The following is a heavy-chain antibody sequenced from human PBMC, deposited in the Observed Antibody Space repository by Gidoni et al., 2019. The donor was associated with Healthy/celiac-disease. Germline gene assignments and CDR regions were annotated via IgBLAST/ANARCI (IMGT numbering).Heavy chain of an antibody. CDR1: GFTFTSSA. J-gene: IGHJ3*02. V-gene: IGHV1-58*02. D-gene: IGHD5-18*01. CDR3: AAGYEWIQLWPRI. Sequence: QMQLVQSGPEVTKPGTSVQVSCTASGFTFTSSAMQWGRQASGQRLEWIGWIVVGSGNTNYAQKFQERVTSTRDMSTSTAYMELSSLRSEDTAVYYCAAGYEWIQLWPRIWGQGTMVTVSS. CDR2: IVVGSGNT.